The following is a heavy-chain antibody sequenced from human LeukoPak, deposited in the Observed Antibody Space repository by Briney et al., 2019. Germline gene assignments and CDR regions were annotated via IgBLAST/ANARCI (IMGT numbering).Heavy chain of an antibody. D-gene: IGHD2-21*01. J-gene: IGHJ4*02. CDR2: IRFDGSDK. CDR1: GFNFITYD. V-gene: IGHV3-30*02. Sequence: GGSLRLSCAASGFNFITYDMHWVRQAPGKGLEWVTFIRFDGSDKYYADSVKGRFTISRDNSKNTLYLQMNSLRAEDTAVYYCAKKLFTGMGYYFDSWGQGTLVTVSS. CDR3: AKKLFTGMGYYFDS.